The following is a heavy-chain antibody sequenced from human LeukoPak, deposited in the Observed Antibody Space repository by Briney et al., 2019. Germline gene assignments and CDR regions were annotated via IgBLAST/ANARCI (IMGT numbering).Heavy chain of an antibody. Sequence: PGRSLRLSCAASGFTFNDYAMHWVRQTPGKGLEWVSGITWNSGSIGYADSVKGRFTISGDNAKNSLYLQMNSLRAEDTALYYCAKADTYYYASGSSDYWGQGTLVTVSS. D-gene: IGHD3-10*01. V-gene: IGHV3-9*01. J-gene: IGHJ4*02. CDR3: AKADTYYYASGSSDY. CDR2: ITWNSGSI. CDR1: GFTFNDYA.